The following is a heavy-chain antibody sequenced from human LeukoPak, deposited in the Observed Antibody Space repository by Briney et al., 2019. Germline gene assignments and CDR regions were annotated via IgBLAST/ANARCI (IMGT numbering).Heavy chain of an antibody. Sequence: SETLSLTCAVYGGSFTGYYWSWIRQPPGKGLEWIGEINHIGSTNYNPSLKSRVTISVDTSKNQFSLKLTSVTAADTAMYYCAREKGTYFYGSGSYYDYSYYYIDVWGKGTAVTVSS. CDR2: INHIGST. CDR3: AREKGTYFYGSGSYYDYSYYYIDV. CDR1: GGSFTGYY. D-gene: IGHD3-10*01. V-gene: IGHV4-34*01. J-gene: IGHJ6*03.